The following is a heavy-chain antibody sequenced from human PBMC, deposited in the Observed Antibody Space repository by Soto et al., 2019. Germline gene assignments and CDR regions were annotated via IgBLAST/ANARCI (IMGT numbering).Heavy chain of an antibody. Sequence: ASMKVSYKATGDTFTDYFFHWVRQAPGEGLEWMGVINPSDGSPTYAQKFQGRLTLTRDTTTSTVYMELISRKSEDTAVYYWALLDSGSYISHDSWGQGALDTVSS. J-gene: IGHJ4*02. D-gene: IGHD3-10*01. CDR2: INPSDGSP. CDR1: GDTFTDYF. CDR3: ALLDSGSYISHDS. V-gene: IGHV1-46*01.